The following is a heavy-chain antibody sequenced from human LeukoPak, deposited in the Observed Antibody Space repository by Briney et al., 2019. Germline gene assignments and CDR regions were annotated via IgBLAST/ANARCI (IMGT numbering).Heavy chain of an antibody. Sequence: SQTLSLTCAVSGGSISSGGYSWSWIRQPPGKGLEWIGYIYHSGSTYYNPSLKSRVTISVDRSKNQFSLKLGSVTAADTAVYYCARGRESSTDFDYWGQGTLVTVSS. D-gene: IGHD6-13*01. CDR3: ARGRESSTDFDY. J-gene: IGHJ4*02. CDR2: IYHSGST. V-gene: IGHV4-30-2*01. CDR1: GGSISSGGYS.